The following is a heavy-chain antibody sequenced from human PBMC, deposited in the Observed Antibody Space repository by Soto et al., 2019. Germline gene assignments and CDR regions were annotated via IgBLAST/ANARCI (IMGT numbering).Heavy chain of an antibody. J-gene: IGHJ5*02. CDR1: GFSLSTSGMR. CDR2: IDWDDDK. CDR3: ARIHGYCSSTNCYTGWCEP. D-gene: IGHD2-2*02. Sequence: SGPTLVNPTQTLTLTCTFSGFSLSTSGMRVSWIRQPPGNCLECLARIDWDDDKFYSTSLKTRLTISKDTSKNQVVLTMTNMDPLGTATYYRARIHGYCSSTNCYTGWCEPWGQENLVTVSA. V-gene: IGHV2-70*04.